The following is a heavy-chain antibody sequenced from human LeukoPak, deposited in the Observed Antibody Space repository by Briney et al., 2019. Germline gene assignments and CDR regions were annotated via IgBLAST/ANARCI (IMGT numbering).Heavy chain of an antibody. CDR3: AKPSIPARPFLTYLYYYLDV. Sequence: GGSLRLSCVASEFTFSRFAMSWARQAPGRGLEWISSVSGTGDKTHYTDSVKGRFTISRDNSKNTLYLHMSALRAADTAVYYCAKPSIPARPFLTYLYYYLDVWGEGATVIVSS. CDR2: VSGTGDKT. CDR1: EFTFSRFA. V-gene: IGHV3-23*01. J-gene: IGHJ6*03. D-gene: IGHD6-6*01.